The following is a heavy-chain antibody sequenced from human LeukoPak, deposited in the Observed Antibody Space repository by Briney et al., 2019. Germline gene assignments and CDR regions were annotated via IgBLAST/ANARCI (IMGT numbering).Heavy chain of an antibody. CDR1: GGSISSSSYY. V-gene: IGHV4-39*01. CDR2: VYYSGST. Sequence: SETLSLTCTVSGGSISSSSYYWGWIRQPPGKGLEWIGSVYYSGSTYYNPSLKSRVTISVDTSKNQFSLKLSSVTAADTAAYYCSGAAAAYVGYYWGQGTLVTVSS. D-gene: IGHD6-13*01. J-gene: IGHJ4*02. CDR3: SGAAAAYVGYY.